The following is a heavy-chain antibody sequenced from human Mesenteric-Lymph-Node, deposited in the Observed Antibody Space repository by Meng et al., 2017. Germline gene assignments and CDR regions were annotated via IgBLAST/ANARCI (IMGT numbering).Heavy chain of an antibody. J-gene: IGHJ4*02. CDR2: ISYDGSNK. CDR3: ARDRDSGSYYPNFDY. D-gene: IGHD1-26*01. CDR1: GFTFSSYA. Sequence: RSLRLSCAASGFTFSSYALHWVRQAPGKGLEWVAVISYDGSNKYYANSVKGRLTISRDNSRNTLYLQMNSLRAEDTAVYYCARDRDSGSYYPNFDYWGQGTLVTVSS. V-gene: IGHV3-30-3*01.